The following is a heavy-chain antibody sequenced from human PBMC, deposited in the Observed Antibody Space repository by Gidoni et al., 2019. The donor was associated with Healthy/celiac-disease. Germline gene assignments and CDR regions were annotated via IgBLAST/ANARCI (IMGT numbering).Heavy chain of an antibody. D-gene: IGHD6-19*01. CDR3: TRGIAVAGTGTTDAFDI. V-gene: IGHV3-49*02. CDR2: IRSKAYGGTT. Sequence: PGKGLEWVGFIRSKAYGGTTEYAASVKGRFTISRDDSKSIAYLQMNSLKTEDTAVYYCTRGIAVAGTGTTDAFDIWGQGTMVTVSS. J-gene: IGHJ3*02.